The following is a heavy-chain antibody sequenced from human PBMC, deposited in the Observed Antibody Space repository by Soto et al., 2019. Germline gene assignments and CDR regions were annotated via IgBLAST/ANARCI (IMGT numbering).Heavy chain of an antibody. CDR3: ARDAYGYGMDV. CDR1: GFTLSSYW. Sequence: PGGSLRLSCAASGFTLSSYWMHWVRQAPGKGLAWVSRINSDGSSTSYADSVKGRFTISRDNAKNTLYLQMNSLRAEDTAVYYCARDAYGYGMDVWGQGTTVTVSS. J-gene: IGHJ6*02. V-gene: IGHV3-74*01. D-gene: IGHD3-16*01. CDR2: INSDGSST.